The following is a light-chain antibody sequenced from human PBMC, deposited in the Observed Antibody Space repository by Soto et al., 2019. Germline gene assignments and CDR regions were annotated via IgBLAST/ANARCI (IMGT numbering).Light chain of an antibody. CDR2: AAS. J-gene: IGKJ4*01. V-gene: IGKV1-39*01. Sequence: IHITHSPSSLTASVGDRVTITCRASQSISSYLNWYQQKPGKAPKLLIYAASSLQSGVPSRFSGSGSGTDFTLTISSLQPEDFATYYCQQNDTFGGGTKV. CDR3: QQNDT. CDR1: QSISSY.